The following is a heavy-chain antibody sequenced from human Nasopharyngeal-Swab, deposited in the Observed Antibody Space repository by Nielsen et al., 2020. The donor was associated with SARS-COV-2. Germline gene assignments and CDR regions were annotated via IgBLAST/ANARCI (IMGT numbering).Heavy chain of an antibody. V-gene: IGHV3-11*06. CDR1: GFTFSDYY. CDR2: ISSSSSYI. J-gene: IGHJ6*02. CDR3: ARDRYDFWSGYYTPYYYYYGMDV. D-gene: IGHD3-3*01. Sequence: GGSLRLSCAASGFTFSDYYMSWIRQAPGKGLEWVSYISSSSSYIYYADSVKGRFTISRDNAKNSLYLQMNSLRAEDTAVYYCARDRYDFWSGYYTPYYYYYGMDVWGQGTTVTVSS.